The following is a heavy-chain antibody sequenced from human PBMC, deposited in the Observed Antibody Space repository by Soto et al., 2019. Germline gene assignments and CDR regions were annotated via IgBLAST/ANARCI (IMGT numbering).Heavy chain of an antibody. V-gene: IGHV3-48*02. D-gene: IGHD2-21*02. Sequence: PGGSLRLSCAASGFTFSTYSMNWVRQAPGKGLEWVSYISSSSSTIYYADSVKDRFTISRDNAKNSLYLQMNSLRDEGTAVYYCARPGAHCGGDCYSGDHWGQGTLVTVSS. CDR1: GFTFSTYS. CDR3: ARPGAHCGGDCYSGDH. CDR2: ISSSSSTI. J-gene: IGHJ5*02.